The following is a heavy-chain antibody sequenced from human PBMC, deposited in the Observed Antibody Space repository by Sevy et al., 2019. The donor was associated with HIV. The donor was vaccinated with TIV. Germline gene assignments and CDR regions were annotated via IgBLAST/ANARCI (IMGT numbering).Heavy chain of an antibody. CDR3: ARDMRVGLDY. CDR1: GFTFSSYA. Sequence: GGSLRLSCAASGFTFSSYAFHWVRQAPGKGLEWVAVISFDGRKTDYANSVKGRFTISKDNSKNTMHLRVSRLRGDDTAGYYCARDMRVGLDYWGQGTLVTVSS. V-gene: IGHV3-30*04. D-gene: IGHD2-2*01. CDR2: ISFDGRKT. J-gene: IGHJ4*02.